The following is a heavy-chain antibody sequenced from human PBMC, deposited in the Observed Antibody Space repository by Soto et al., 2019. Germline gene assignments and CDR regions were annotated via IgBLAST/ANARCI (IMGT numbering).Heavy chain of an antibody. CDR3: ARDYGDFVTDYGMDV. Sequence: PGGALRLSRAAPGFPFRGYSMNLVRPGPGKGLQWVSYISRSSTTIHYVDSVKGRFTISRDNAKNSLYLQMSSLRDEDTAVYYCARDYGDFVTDYGMDVWGQGTTVTVSS. D-gene: IGHD4-17*01. J-gene: IGHJ6*02. CDR1: GFPFRGYS. CDR2: ISRSSTTI. V-gene: IGHV3-48*02.